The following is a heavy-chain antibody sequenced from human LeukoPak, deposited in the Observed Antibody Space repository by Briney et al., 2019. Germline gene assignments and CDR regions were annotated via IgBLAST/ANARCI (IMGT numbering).Heavy chain of an antibody. J-gene: IGHJ6*02. CDR1: GFTFSTYW. CDR2: IRSKAYGGTT. Sequence: GGSLRLSCAASGFTFSTYWMSWVRQAPGKGLEWVGFIRSKAYGGTTEYAASVKGRFTISRDDSKSIAYLQMNSLKTEDTAVYYCTREAVGYCSSTSCYNGASLFYYYGMDVWGQGTTVTVSS. D-gene: IGHD2-2*02. CDR3: TREAVGYCSSTSCYNGASLFYYYGMDV. V-gene: IGHV3-49*04.